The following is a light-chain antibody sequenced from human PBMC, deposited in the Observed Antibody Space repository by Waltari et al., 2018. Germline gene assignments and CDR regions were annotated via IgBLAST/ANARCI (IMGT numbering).Light chain of an antibody. J-gene: IGKJ1*01. CDR1: QSVSSN. Sequence: EIVMTQSPATLSVSPGERATLSCWASQSVSSNLAWYQQKPGQAPRLLIYGASTRATGIPARFSGSGSGTDFTLTISSLQSEDFAVYYCQQYNNWSPWTFGQGTKVEIK. V-gene: IGKV3-15*01. CDR2: GAS. CDR3: QQYNNWSPWT.